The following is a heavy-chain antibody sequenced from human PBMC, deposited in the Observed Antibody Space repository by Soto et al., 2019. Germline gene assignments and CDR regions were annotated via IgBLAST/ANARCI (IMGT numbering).Heavy chain of an antibody. CDR1: GYTFTSYC. V-gene: IGHV1-2*02. D-gene: IGHD3-22*01. CDR3: ARNYYDSSDRDYLDY. Sequence: ASVKVSCKASGYTFTSYCIHWVRQAPGQGLEWMGWINSITGGTNYAPKFQGRVTMTRDTSITTAYMELSRLRSDDTAVYYCARNYYDSSDRDYLDYWGQGTPVTVAS. CDR2: INSITGGT. J-gene: IGHJ4*02.